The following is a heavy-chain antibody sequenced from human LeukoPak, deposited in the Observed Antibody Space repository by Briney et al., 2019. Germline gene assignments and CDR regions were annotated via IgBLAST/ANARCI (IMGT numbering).Heavy chain of an antibody. CDR1: GGSISSGGYY. CDR2: IYYSGST. CDR3: ARATVQYSNYDFDY. V-gene: IGHV4-31*03. J-gene: IGHJ4*02. Sequence: SETLSLTCTVSGGSISSGGYYWSWIRQHPGKGPEWIGYIYYSGSTYYNPSLKSRVTISVDTSKNQFSLKLSSVTAADTAVYYCARATVQYSNYDFDYWGQGTLVTVSS. D-gene: IGHD4-11*01.